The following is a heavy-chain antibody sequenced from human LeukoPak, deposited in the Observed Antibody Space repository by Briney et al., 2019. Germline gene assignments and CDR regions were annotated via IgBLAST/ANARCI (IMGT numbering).Heavy chain of an antibody. D-gene: IGHD3-22*01. V-gene: IGHV3-53*01. J-gene: IGHJ4*02. CDR3: ASSIVVSGGRYYFDY. CDR1: GFTVSSNY. CDR2: IFSSGPT. Sequence: GGSLRLSCAASGFTVSSNYMSWVRQAPGKGLEWVSVIFSSGPTYYADSVKGRFTISRDNSKNTLSLQMNSLRAEDTAVYYCASSIVVSGGRYYFDYWGRGSLVTVSS.